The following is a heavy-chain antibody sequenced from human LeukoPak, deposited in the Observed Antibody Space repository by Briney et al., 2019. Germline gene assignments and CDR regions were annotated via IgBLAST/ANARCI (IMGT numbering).Heavy chain of an antibody. D-gene: IGHD3-10*01. J-gene: IGHJ4*02. CDR2: ISAYNGNT. V-gene: IGHV1-18*01. CDR3: ARVDMVRGVITGGVH. CDR1: GYTFTNYV. Sequence: ASVKVSCKASGYTFTNYVISWVRQAPGQGLEWMGWISAYNGNTNYAQKLQGRVTMTTDTSTSTAYMELRSLRSDDTAVYYCARVDMVRGVITGGVHWGQGTLVTVSS.